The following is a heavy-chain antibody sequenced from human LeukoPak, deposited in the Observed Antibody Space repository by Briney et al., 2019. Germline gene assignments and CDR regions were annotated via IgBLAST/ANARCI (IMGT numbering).Heavy chain of an antibody. Sequence: GGSLRLSCAASGFTVSSNYMSWVRQAPGKGLEWVSVIYSGGSTYYADSVKGRFTISRDNSKNTLYLQMGSLRTADTAVYYCARDVGDEGNYWGQGTLVTVSS. CDR1: GFTVSSNY. V-gene: IGHV3-53*01. J-gene: IGHJ4*02. CDR3: ARDVGDEGNY. D-gene: IGHD3-16*01. CDR2: IYSGGST.